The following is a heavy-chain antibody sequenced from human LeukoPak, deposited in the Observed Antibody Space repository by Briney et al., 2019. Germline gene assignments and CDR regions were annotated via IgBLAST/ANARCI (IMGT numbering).Heavy chain of an antibody. J-gene: IGHJ4*02. D-gene: IGHD6-13*01. CDR3: AKTAQYSSSWIDC. Sequence: GGSLRLSCAASGFTFSSYAMSWVRQAPGKGLEWVLGISGSGRDTFYADSVKGRFTISRDNSENTLYLQMNSLRAEDTAVYYCAKTAQYSSSWIDCWGQGTLVTVSS. CDR1: GFTFSSYA. CDR2: ISGSGRDT. V-gene: IGHV3-23*01.